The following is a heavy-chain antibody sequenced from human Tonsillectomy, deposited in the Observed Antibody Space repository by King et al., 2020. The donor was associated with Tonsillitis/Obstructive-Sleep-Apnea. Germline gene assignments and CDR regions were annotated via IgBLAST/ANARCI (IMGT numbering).Heavy chain of an antibody. Sequence: VQLVESGAEVKKPGASVKVSRKASGYTFTSYDITWVRQAPGQGLEWMGWSRPNNGDTNYAQKLQGRVTMTSDTSTSTAYMELRSLRSDDTAVYYCARDYYDSSDYYHGYFQHWGQGTLVTVSS. J-gene: IGHJ1*01. D-gene: IGHD3-22*01. V-gene: IGHV1-18*01. CDR2: SRPNNGDT. CDR1: GYTFTSYD. CDR3: ARDYYDSSDYYHGYFQH.